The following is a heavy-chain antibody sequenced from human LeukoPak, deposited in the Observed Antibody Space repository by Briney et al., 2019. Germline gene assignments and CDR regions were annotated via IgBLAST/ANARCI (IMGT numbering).Heavy chain of an antibody. CDR1: GGTFSSYA. J-gene: IGHJ4*02. D-gene: IGHD6-13*01. CDR3: ATDPLRSSSWYYFDY. CDR2: IIPIFGTA. V-gene: IGHV1-69*13. Sequence: SVKVSCKASGGTFSSYAISWVRQAPGQGLEWMGGIIPIFGTANYAQKFQGRVTITADESTSTAYMELSSLRSEDTAVYYCATDPLRSSSWYYFDYWGQGTLVTVSS.